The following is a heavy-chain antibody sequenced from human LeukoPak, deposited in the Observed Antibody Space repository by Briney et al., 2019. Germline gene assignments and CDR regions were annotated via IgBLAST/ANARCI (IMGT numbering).Heavy chain of an antibody. CDR1: GFTFSSYG. J-gene: IGHJ6*03. Sequence: GGSLRLSCAASGFTFSSYGMSWVRQAPGKGLEWVSAISGSGGSTYYADSVKGRFTISRDNSKNTLYLQMNSLRAEDTAVYYCAKTGSQTLRYFDWLSPPSAYYMDVWGKGTTVTISS. CDR3: AKTGSQTLRYFDWLSPPSAYYMDV. CDR2: ISGSGGST. D-gene: IGHD3-9*01. V-gene: IGHV3-23*01.